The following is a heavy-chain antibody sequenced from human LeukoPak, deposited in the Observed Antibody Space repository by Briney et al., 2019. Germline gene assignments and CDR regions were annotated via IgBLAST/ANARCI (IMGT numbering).Heavy chain of an antibody. J-gene: IGHJ4*02. Sequence: LPGGSLRLSYAASGFTFSSYAMSWVRQAPGKGLEWVSAISGSGGSTYYADSVKGRFTISRDNSKNTLYLQMNSLRAEDTAVYYCAKFHDSSGYYLHWGQGTLVTVSS. D-gene: IGHD3-22*01. V-gene: IGHV3-23*01. CDR1: GFTFSSYA. CDR2: ISGSGGST. CDR3: AKFHDSSGYYLH.